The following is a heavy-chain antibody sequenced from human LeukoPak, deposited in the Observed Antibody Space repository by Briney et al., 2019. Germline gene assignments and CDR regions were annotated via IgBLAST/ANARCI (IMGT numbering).Heavy chain of an antibody. D-gene: IGHD2-21*01. Sequence: ASVKVSCKASGGTFSSYAISWVRQAPGQGLEWMGGIIPIFGTANYAQKFQGRVTITADKSTSTAYMELSSLRSEDTAVYYCARGIAVGRYYYYYYMDVWGKGTTVTVSS. V-gene: IGHV1-69*06. J-gene: IGHJ6*03. CDR1: GGTFSSYA. CDR3: ARGIAVGRYYYYYYMDV. CDR2: IIPIFGTA.